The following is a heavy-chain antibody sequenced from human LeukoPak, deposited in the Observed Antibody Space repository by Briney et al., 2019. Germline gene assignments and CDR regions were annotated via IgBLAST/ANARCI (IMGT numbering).Heavy chain of an antibody. CDR3: ARVAFDI. Sequence: SETLSLTCAVYGGSFSGYYWSWIRQPPGKGLEWIGEINHSGSTNYNPSLKSRVTISVDTSKNQFSLKLSSVTAADTVVYYCARVAFDIWGQGTMVTVSS. V-gene: IGHV4-34*01. J-gene: IGHJ3*02. CDR2: INHSGST. CDR1: GGSFSGYY.